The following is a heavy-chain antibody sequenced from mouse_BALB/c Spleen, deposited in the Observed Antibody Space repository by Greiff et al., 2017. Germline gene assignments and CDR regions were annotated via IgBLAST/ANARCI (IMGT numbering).Heavy chain of an antibody. V-gene: IGHV14-3*02. CDR3: ALYGNYDYAMDY. J-gene: IGHJ4*01. Sequence: VQLQQSGAELVKPGASVKLSCTASGFNIKDTYMHWVKQRPEQGLEWIGRIDPANGNTKYDPKFQGKATITADSSSNTAYLQLSSLTSEDTAVYYCALYGNYDYAMDYWGQGTSVTVSS. CDR2: IDPANGNT. CDR1: GFNIKDTY. D-gene: IGHD2-10*02.